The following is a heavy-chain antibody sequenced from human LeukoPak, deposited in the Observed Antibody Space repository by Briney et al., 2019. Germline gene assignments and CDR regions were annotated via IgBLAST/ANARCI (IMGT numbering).Heavy chain of an antibody. D-gene: IGHD6-19*01. CDR2: IYYSGST. Sequence: SETLSLTCTVPGGSISSSSYYWGWIRQPPGKGLEWIGSIYYSGSTYYNPSLKSRVTISVDTSKNQFSLKLSSVTAADTAVYYCARHRETGIAVAGGYWYFDLWGRGTLVTVSS. V-gene: IGHV4-39*01. CDR1: GGSISSSSYY. CDR3: ARHRETGIAVAGGYWYFDL. J-gene: IGHJ2*01.